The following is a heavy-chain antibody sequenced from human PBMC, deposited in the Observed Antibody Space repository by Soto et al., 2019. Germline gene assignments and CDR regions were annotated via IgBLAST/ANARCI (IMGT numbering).Heavy chain of an antibody. V-gene: IGHV3-66*01. Sequence: PGGSLRLSCAAPGFTVNSNYMSWVRQAPGKGLEWVSVIYSVGSTYYADSVKGRFTISRDNSKNTMYLQMNSLRAEDTAVYYCARDVPSQDQLLYGMDVWGQGTTVTVS. CDR2: IYSVGST. CDR1: GFTVNSNY. J-gene: IGHJ6*02. CDR3: ARDVPSQDQLLYGMDV. D-gene: IGHD2-2*01.